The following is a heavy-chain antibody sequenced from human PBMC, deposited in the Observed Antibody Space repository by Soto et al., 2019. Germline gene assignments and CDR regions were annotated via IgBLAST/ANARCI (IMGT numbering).Heavy chain of an antibody. V-gene: IGHV1-69*01. Sequence: QVQLVQSGAEVKKPGSSVKVSCKASGGTFSSYAISWGRQAPGQGLEWMGGIIPIFGTANYAQKFQGRVTITADESTSTAYMELSSLRSEDTAVYYCARVKDYYDSSGYYYSLDYWGQGTLVTVSS. J-gene: IGHJ4*02. CDR3: ARVKDYYDSSGYYYSLDY. CDR2: IIPIFGTA. D-gene: IGHD3-22*01. CDR1: GGTFSSYA.